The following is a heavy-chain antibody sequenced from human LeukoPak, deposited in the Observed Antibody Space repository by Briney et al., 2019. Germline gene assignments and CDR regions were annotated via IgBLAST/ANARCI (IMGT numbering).Heavy chain of an antibody. CDR1: GGSISSYY. V-gene: IGHV4-4*07. J-gene: IGHJ4*02. CDR3: ARDSYRWSGELLLDY. D-gene: IGHD3-10*01. CDR2: IYTSGST. Sequence: SETLSLTCTVSGGSISSYYWSWIRQPAGKGLEWIGRIYTSGSTNYNPSLKSRVTMSVDTSKNQFSLKLSSVTAADTAVYYCARDSYRWSGELLLDYWGQGTLVTVSS.